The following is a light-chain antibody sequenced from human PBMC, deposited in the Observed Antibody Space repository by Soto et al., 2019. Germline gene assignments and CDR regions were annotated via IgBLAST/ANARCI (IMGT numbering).Light chain of an antibody. Sequence: DIQRTQSPSSLSASVGDRVTVTCRASQSISSYLNWYQQKPEKPPKLLIYAASILQRGVPSRFSGSGSGTDFTLTISSLQSEDFAVYYCEQYNNWPITFGQGTRLEIK. V-gene: IGKV1-39*01. CDR3: EQYNNWPIT. CDR2: AAS. J-gene: IGKJ5*01. CDR1: QSISSY.